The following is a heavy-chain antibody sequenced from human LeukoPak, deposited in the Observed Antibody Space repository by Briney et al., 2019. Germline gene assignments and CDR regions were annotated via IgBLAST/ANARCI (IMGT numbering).Heavy chain of an antibody. J-gene: IGHJ1*01. D-gene: IGHD6-13*01. Sequence: ASVKVSCKASGYTFTSYDINWVRQATGQGLEWMGWMNPNSGNTGYAQKFQGRVTMTRNTSISTAYMELSSLRSEDRAVYYCARAKIAAAGMKVWVRGEYFQHWGQGTLVTVSS. V-gene: IGHV1-8*01. CDR1: GYTFTSYD. CDR2: MNPNSGNT. CDR3: ARAKIAAAGMKVWVRGEYFQH.